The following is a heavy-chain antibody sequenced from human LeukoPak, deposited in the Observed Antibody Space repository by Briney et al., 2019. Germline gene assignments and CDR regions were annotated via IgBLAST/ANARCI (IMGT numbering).Heavy chain of an antibody. CDR2: IIPIFGTA. CDR1: GGTFSSYA. Sequence: TSVKVSCKASGGTFSSYAISWVRQAPGQGLEWMGGIIPIFGTAYYAQKFQGRVTITADESTSAAYMELTSLRSEDTAVYYCARGPYSKSIFGVVIRYMDVWGKGTTVTVS. V-gene: IGHV1-69*13. CDR3: ARGPYSKSIFGVVIRYMDV. J-gene: IGHJ6*03. D-gene: IGHD3-3*01.